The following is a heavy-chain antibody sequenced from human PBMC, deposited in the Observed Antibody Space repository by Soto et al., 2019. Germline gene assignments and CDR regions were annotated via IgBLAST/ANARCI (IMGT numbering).Heavy chain of an antibody. J-gene: IGHJ3*02. Sequence: SETLSLTCTVSGVSISSCSYYWGWIRQPPGKGLEWIGSIYYSGSTYYNPSLKSRVTISVDTSKNQFSLKLSSVTAADTAVYYCAKGGSGSYSNAFDIWGQGTMVTVSS. CDR3: AKGGSGSYSNAFDI. V-gene: IGHV4-39*01. CDR2: IYYSGST. CDR1: GVSISSCSYY. D-gene: IGHD3-10*01.